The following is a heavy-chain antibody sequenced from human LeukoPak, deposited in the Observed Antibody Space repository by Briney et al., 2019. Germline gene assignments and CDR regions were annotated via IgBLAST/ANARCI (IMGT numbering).Heavy chain of an antibody. CDR3: AKDAQRGFDFSNSLES. V-gene: IGHV3-33*06. D-gene: IGHD4-11*01. CDR2: IWSDGTEK. CDR1: GFTFSHYG. Sequence: PGGSLRLSCATSGFTFSHYGMHWVRQAPGKGLEWVAVIWSDGTEKYYGDSVKGRFTISRDNSKKTVYLQVNSLRVEDTAVYCCAKDAQRGFDFSNSLESWGQGTLVTVSP. J-gene: IGHJ4*02.